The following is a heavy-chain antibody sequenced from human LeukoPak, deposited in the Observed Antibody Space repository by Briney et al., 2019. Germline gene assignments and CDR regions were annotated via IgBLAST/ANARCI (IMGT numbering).Heavy chain of an antibody. V-gene: IGHV3-33*01. CDR3: ARDRDGYDWSDLYGMDV. CDR2: IWYDGSNK. Sequence: GGSLRLYCAASGFTFSSYGMHWVRQAPGKGLEWVAVIWYDGSNKYYADSVKGRFTISRDNSKNTLYLQMNSLRAEDTAVYYCARDRDGYDWSDLYGMDVWGQGTTVTVSS. J-gene: IGHJ6*02. CDR1: GFTFSSYG. D-gene: IGHD5-12*01.